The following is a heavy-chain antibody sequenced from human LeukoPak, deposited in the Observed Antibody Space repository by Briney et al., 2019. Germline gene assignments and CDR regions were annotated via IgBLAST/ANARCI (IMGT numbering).Heavy chain of an antibody. J-gene: IGHJ4*02. V-gene: IGHV4-59*08. CDR2: NYYSGSA. CDR1: GGSIRSYY. D-gene: IGHD6-6*01. CDR3: ARLPPIAGRTARFDY. Sequence: SETLSLTCTVSGGSIRSYYWTWIRQPPGQGLEWIAYNYYSGSANYNPSLKSRVTISVDTSKNQFSLKLRSVTAADTAIYYCARLPPIAGRTARFDYWGQGTLVTVSS.